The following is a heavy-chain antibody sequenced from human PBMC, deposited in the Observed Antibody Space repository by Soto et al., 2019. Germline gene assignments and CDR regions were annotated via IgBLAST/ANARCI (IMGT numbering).Heavy chain of an antibody. J-gene: IGHJ6*02. CDR2: IIPIFGTA. CDR1: GGTFSSYA. V-gene: IGHV1-69*06. D-gene: IGHD1-26*01. CDR3: ARGANYYYYGMDV. Sequence: SVKVSCKASGGTFSSYAISWVRQAPGQGLEWMGGIIPIFGTANYAQKFQGRVTITADKSTSTAYMELSSLRSEHTAVYYCARGANYYYYGMDVWGQGTTVTVSS.